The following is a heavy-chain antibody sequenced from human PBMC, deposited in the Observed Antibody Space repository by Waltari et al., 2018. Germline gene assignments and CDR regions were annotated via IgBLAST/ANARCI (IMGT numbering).Heavy chain of an antibody. CDR3: ATYIGASVGTAAFDV. Sequence: QLQLQESGPRLVRPSETLSLICRVSGVSITSNLHYWAGIRQSPGQGLEWIGTVSYSGTTYISPSLKSRVSVSRDTSKNQVSLILGSVTAADMAVYYCATYIGASVGTAAFDVWGQGTMVTVSS. J-gene: IGHJ3*01. CDR1: GVSITSNLHY. CDR2: VSYSGTT. D-gene: IGHD5-12*01. V-gene: IGHV4-39*01.